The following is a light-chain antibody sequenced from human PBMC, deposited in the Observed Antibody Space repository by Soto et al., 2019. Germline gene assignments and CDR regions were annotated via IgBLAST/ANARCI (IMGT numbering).Light chain of an antibody. CDR3: QQYNDYQYT. CDR1: QSIATW. V-gene: IGKV1-5*03. Sequence: DIQMTQSPSTLSASVGDRVTITCRASQSIATWFAWYQQKPGKAPKLLIYKATNLQSGVPSRFSGSGSGTEVSLTISSLQPEDFAIYYCQQYNDYQYTFGQGTKLEIK. J-gene: IGKJ2*01. CDR2: KAT.